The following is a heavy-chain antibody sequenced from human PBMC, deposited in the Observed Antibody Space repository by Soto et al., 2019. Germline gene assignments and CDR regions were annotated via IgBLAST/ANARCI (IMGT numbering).Heavy chain of an antibody. CDR1: GGSISNNNYY. Sequence: SETLSLTCSVSGGSISNNNYYWGWIRQPPGKALEWIGSIYYSGSTYYNPSLKSRVTISVDTSRNQFSLKLNSVTAADTAVYYCASQGITMIVVVVTDNWFDPWGQGTLVTVSS. J-gene: IGHJ5*02. CDR3: ASQGITMIVVVVTDNWFDP. V-gene: IGHV4-39*01. D-gene: IGHD3-22*01. CDR2: IYYSGST.